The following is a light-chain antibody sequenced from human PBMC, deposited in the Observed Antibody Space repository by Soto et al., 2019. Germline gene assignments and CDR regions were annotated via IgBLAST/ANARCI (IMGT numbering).Light chain of an antibody. CDR1: QSVNSY. V-gene: IGKV3-11*01. Sequence: EIVLTQSPATLSLSPGESATLSCRASQSVNSYLAWYQQKPGQAPRLLIYDASNRATGIPARFSGSGSGTDFTLTISSLEPEDFAVYYCQQRSNWPTFGQGTRLEIK. J-gene: IGKJ5*01. CDR3: QQRSNWPT. CDR2: DAS.